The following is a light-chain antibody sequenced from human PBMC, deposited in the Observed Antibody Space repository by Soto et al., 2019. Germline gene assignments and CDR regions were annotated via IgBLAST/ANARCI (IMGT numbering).Light chain of an antibody. V-gene: IGKV1-39*01. Sequence: DIQMTQSPSALSASVGDRVTITCRASQTISTYLNWYQQKPGKAPKLLIYAASTLQSGVPSSFSGSGSGTDFTLTISRLQPEDFAPYYCQQSLGIPYTFGQGTRLEIK. J-gene: IGKJ2*01. CDR3: QQSLGIPYT. CDR1: QTISTY. CDR2: AAS.